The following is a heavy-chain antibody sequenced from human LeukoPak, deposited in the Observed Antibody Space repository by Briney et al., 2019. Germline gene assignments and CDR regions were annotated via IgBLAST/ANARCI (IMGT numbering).Heavy chain of an antibody. Sequence: SVKVSCKASGGTFSSYAISWVRQAPGQGLGWMGRIIPILGIANYAQKFQVRVTITAYKSTSTNYMYLSSLRSEDTAVYYYARHRKTIANRYYCYGRDVWGQGTTDSVSS. CDR3: ARHRKTIANRYYCYGRDV. V-gene: IGHV1-69*04. D-gene: IGHD1-14*01. CDR2: IIPILGIA. CDR1: GGTFSSYA. J-gene: IGHJ6*02.